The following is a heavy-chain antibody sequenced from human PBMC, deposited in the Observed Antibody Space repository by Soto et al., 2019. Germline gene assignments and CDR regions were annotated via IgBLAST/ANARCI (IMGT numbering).Heavy chain of an antibody. J-gene: IGHJ4*02. D-gene: IGHD6-19*01. CDR1: RFTFSSYV. Sequence: GGSLRLSCAASRFTFSSYVMSWVRQAPGKGLEWVSTISDSATSTYYTDSVKGRFTISRDNSKNTLYLQMNSLRPEDTAIYSCATDICPYSSGSCYFGYWGQGTLVTVSS. CDR2: ISDSATST. CDR3: ATDICPYSSGSCYFGY. V-gene: IGHV3-23*01.